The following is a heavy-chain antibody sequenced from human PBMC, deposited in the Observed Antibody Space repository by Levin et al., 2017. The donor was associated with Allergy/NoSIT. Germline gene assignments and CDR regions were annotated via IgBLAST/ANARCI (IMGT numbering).Heavy chain of an antibody. D-gene: IGHD3-3*01. J-gene: IGHJ4*01. CDR3: ARQLGNFWSGYNYFDC. Sequence: GESLKISCAASGFTFSSYEMNWVRRAPGKGLEWVSYISSTGSTIYSADFVKGRFTIFRDNAKNSLYLHMNSLRAEDTAVYYCARQLGNFWSGYNYFDCWGHGTLVTVSS. CDR1: GFTFSSYE. CDR2: ISSTGSTI. V-gene: IGHV3-48*03.